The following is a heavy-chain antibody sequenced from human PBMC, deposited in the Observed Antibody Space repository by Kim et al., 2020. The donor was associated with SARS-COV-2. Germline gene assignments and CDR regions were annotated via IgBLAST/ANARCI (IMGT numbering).Heavy chain of an antibody. Sequence: SETLSLTCTASGGSISSYYWSWIRQPPGKGLEWIGYIYYSGSTNYNPSLKSRVTISVDTSKNQFSLKLSSVTAADTAVYYCARRSGEQQTGFDYWGQGTLVTVSS. CDR2: IYYSGST. D-gene: IGHD6-13*01. V-gene: IGHV4-59*01. CDR1: GGSISSYY. J-gene: IGHJ4*02. CDR3: ARRSGEQQTGFDY.